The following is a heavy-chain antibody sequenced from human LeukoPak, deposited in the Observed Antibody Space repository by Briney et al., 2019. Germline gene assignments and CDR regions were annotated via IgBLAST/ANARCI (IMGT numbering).Heavy chain of an antibody. J-gene: IGHJ4*02. CDR3: ANEIRPNDY. V-gene: IGHV3-23*01. Sequence: GSLRLSCAVSGLTFSSRAMTWVCQAPGQGLQWVSSIDISGDDTAYADAVKGRFTISRDNSRSTLYLQMNDLRVEDSAIYYCANEIRPNDYWGQGTLVTVSS. CDR1: GLTFSSRA. CDR2: IDISGDDT.